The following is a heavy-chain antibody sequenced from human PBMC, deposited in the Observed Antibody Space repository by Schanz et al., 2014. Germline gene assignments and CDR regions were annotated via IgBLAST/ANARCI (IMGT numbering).Heavy chain of an antibody. D-gene: IGHD4-17*01. CDR1: GGSLSSGGSS. V-gene: IGHV4-30-2*01. CDR2: IYHSGST. Sequence: QLQLQESGSGLVKPSQTLSLTCGVSGGSLSSGGSSWNWIRLPPGKGLEWIGYIYHSGSTYYNPSRKSRVTISVDRSKNQFSLILNSVTAADTAVYYCARSPGDFPGWFDSWGQGTLVTVSS. CDR3: ARSPGDFPGWFDS. J-gene: IGHJ5*01.